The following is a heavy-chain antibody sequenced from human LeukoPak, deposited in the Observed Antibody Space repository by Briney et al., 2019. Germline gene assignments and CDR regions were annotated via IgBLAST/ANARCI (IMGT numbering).Heavy chain of an antibody. Sequence: GRSLRLSCAASGFTFSSYAMHWVRQAPGKGLEWVAVISYDGSNKYYADSAKGRFTISRDNSKNTLYLQMNSLRAEDTAVYYCARGTNLWFSTYYFDHWGQGTLVTVSS. D-gene: IGHD3-10*01. V-gene: IGHV3-30*04. CDR3: ARGTNLWFSTYYFDH. J-gene: IGHJ4*02. CDR1: GFTFSSYA. CDR2: ISYDGSNK.